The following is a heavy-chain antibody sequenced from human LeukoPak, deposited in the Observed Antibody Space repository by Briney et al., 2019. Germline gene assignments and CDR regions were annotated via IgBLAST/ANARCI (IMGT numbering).Heavy chain of an antibody. V-gene: IGHV3-49*04. CDR1: GFTFGDYA. CDR3: TRDMIYTFHC. Sequence: GRSLRLSCTASGFTFGDYAMSWVRQAPGKGLEWVGFIKSKAYGGTTEYAASVKGRLTISRDDSKCNAYLQMTSLRTEDTAVYYCTRDMIYTFHCWGQGTLVTVSS. CDR2: IKSKAYGGTT. J-gene: IGHJ4*02. D-gene: IGHD3-16*01.